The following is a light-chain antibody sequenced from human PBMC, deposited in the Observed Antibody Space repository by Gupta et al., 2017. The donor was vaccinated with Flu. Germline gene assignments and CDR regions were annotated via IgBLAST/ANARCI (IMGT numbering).Light chain of an antibody. CDR1: QSISSW. Sequence: PSTLCASVGDRFTITCRAIQSISSWLAWYQQKPGKAPKLLIYKASILESGVPSRFSGSGSGTEFTLTISSLQPDDFATYYCQQYNTFSRTFAEGTKVDIK. CDR3: QQYNTFSRT. CDR2: KAS. J-gene: IGKJ1*01. V-gene: IGKV1-5*03.